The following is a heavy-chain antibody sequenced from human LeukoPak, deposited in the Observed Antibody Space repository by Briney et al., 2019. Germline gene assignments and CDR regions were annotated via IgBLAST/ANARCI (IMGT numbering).Heavy chain of an antibody. D-gene: IGHD4-23*01. CDR3: AKPRTKDYGGNFDC. V-gene: IGHV3-21*06. Sequence: GGSLRLSCAASGFTFSSYSMNWVRQAPGKGLEWVSSISSGSSSSSYTYYADSVKGRFTISRDNAKNSLFLQMDSLRAADTAVYYCAKPRTKDYGGNFDCWGQGTLVTVSS. CDR1: GFTFSSYS. CDR2: ISSGSSSSSYT. J-gene: IGHJ4*02.